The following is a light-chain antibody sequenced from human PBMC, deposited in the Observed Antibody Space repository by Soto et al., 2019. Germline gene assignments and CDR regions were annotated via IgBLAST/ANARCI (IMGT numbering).Light chain of an antibody. J-gene: IGKJ3*01. Sequence: VHMTHAPSTLSASVVYRVTITCRASQRISRYLAWYQQKPGEAPKLLIYDASSLQSGVPSRFSGSGSGTEFSLSITGLQPDDFATYYCQYYRGLSSFGPGTMDIK. CDR2: DAS. CDR3: QYYRGLSS. V-gene: IGKV1-5*01. CDR1: QRISRY.